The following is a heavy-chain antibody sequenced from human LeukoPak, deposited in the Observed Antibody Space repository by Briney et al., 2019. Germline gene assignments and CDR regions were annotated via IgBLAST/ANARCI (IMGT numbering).Heavy chain of an antibody. J-gene: IGHJ6*03. Sequence: PSETLSLTCTVSGGSISSSSYYWGWIRQPPGKGLEWIGSIYYSGSTYYNPSLKSRVTISVDTSKNQFSLKLSSVTAADTAVYYCARGGDLEWLTTYYYMDVWGKGTTVTVSS. V-gene: IGHV4-39*07. CDR1: GGSISSSSYY. CDR2: IYYSGST. D-gene: IGHD3-3*01. CDR3: ARGGDLEWLTTYYYMDV.